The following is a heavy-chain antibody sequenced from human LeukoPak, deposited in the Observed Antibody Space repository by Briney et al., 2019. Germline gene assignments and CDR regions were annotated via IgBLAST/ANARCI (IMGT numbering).Heavy chain of an antibody. V-gene: IGHV3-23*01. J-gene: IGHJ4*02. CDR1: GFTFSSYA. CDR3: AKDPSPREYYFDY. CDR2: ISGSGGST. D-gene: IGHD3-10*01. Sequence: GGSLRLSCAASGFTFSSYAMSWVRQAPGKGLEWVSAISGSGGSTYYADSVKGRFTISRDNSKNTLYVQMNSLRAEDTAVYYCAKDPSPREYYFDYWGQGTLVTVSS.